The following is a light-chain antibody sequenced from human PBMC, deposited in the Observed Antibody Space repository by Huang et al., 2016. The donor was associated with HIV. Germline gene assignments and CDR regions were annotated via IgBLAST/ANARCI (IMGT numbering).Light chain of an antibody. CDR2: GAS. CDR3: QQYNNWPPWT. Sequence: IVMTQSPATLSVSPGERATLSCRASQSVSSNLAWYQQKPGQAPRLIIYGASTRATGIPARFSGSGSGTEFTLTISSLQSEEFAIYYCQQYNNWPPWTFGQGTKVEIK. V-gene: IGKV3-15*01. CDR1: QSVSSN. J-gene: IGKJ1*01.